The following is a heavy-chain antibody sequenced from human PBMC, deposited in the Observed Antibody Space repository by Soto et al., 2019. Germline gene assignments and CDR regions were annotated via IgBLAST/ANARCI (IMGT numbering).Heavy chain of an antibody. V-gene: IGHV3-7*04. CDR3: ATVVGAPNWFDP. CDR2: IKQHGSEK. Sequence: EVQLVESGGGLVQPGGSLRLSCAASGFTFSSYWMSWVRQAPGKGLEWVAHIKQHGSEKYYVDSVKGRVTISRDNAKNSLYLQMNSLRAEDTAVYYCATVVGAPNWFDPWGQGTLVTVSS. CDR1: GFTFSSYW. D-gene: IGHD1-26*01. J-gene: IGHJ5*02.